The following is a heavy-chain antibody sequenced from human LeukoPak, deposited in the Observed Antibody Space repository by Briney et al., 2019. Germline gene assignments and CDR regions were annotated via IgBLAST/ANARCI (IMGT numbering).Heavy chain of an antibody. D-gene: IGHD3-22*01. J-gene: IGHJ4*02. CDR2: INHSGST. Sequence: SETLSLTCAVYGGSFSGYYWSWIRQTPGKGLEWIGEINHSGSTNYNPSLKSRVTISVDTSKNQFSLKLSSVTAADTAVYYCAGKHYYDSSGYYHINYYFDYWGQGTLVTVSS. CDR3: AGKHYYDSSGYYHINYYFDY. V-gene: IGHV4-34*01. CDR1: GGSFSGYY.